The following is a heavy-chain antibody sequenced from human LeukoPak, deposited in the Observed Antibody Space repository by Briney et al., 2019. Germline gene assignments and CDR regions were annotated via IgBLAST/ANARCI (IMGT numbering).Heavy chain of an antibody. J-gene: IGHJ4*02. V-gene: IGHV7-4-1*02. CDR3: ARGLRDSSSWDYYFDY. D-gene: IGHD6-13*01. Sequence: GASVKVSCKASGYTFTSYAMNWVRQAPGQGLEWMGWINTNTGNPTYAQGFTGRFVFSLDTSVSTAYLQISSLKAEDTAVYYCARGLRDSSSWDYYFDYWGQGTLVTVSS. CDR2: INTNTGNP. CDR1: GYTFTSYA.